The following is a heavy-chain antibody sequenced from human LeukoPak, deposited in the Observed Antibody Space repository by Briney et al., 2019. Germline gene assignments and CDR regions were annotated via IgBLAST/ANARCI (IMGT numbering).Heavy chain of an antibody. Sequence: PGGSLRLSCAASGFTFSSYSMNWVRQAPGKGLEWVSVIYSGGSTYYADSVKGRFTISRDNSKNTLYLQMNSLRAEDTAVYYCARKHYWGQGTLVTVSS. CDR2: IYSGGST. J-gene: IGHJ4*02. CDR3: ARKHY. V-gene: IGHV3-53*01. CDR1: GFTFSSYS.